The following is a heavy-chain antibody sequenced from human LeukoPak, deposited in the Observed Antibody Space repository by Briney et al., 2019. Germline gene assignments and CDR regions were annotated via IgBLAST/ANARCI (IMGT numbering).Heavy chain of an antibody. V-gene: IGHV3-7*01. J-gene: IGHJ4*02. Sequence: GGSLRLSCAASGFTFSSNGMSWVRQPPGKGLEWVANIRQDGSEKYYVDSVKGRFTISRDNAKNSLYLQMNGLRAEDTAVYYCARDSGYDHEDYWGQGTLVTVSS. CDR3: ARDSGYDHEDY. D-gene: IGHD5-12*01. CDR1: GFTFSSNG. CDR2: IRQDGSEK.